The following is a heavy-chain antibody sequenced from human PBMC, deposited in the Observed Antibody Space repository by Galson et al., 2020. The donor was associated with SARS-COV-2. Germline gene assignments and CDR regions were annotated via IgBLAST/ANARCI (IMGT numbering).Heavy chain of an antibody. V-gene: IGHV3-21*01. Sequence: RGSLRLSCAASGFNFNTYSMNWVRQAPGKGLEWVSSVSSSSGYIDYADSVRGRFTISRDNGKNSLYLQMNSLRAEDTGVYYCARDAASSFGVVSIDNWGQGTLVTVSS. D-gene: IGHD3-3*01. CDR3: ARDAASSFGVVSIDN. CDR2: VSSSSGYI. J-gene: IGHJ4*02. CDR1: GFNFNTYS.